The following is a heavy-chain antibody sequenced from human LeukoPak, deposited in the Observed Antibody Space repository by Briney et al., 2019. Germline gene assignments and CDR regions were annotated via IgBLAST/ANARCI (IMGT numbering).Heavy chain of an antibody. CDR3: ARDGCGGGSCYNLDY. V-gene: IGHV3-33*01. CDR1: GFTFSNHG. J-gene: IGHJ4*02. CDR2: IWYDGTNK. Sequence: GGSLRLSCAASGFTFSNHGMHWVRQAPGKGLEWVAVIWYDGTNKYYADSVKGRFTISRDTSKNTLYLQMNSLRTEDTAVYFCARDGCGGGSCYNLDYWGQGTLVIVSS. D-gene: IGHD2-15*01.